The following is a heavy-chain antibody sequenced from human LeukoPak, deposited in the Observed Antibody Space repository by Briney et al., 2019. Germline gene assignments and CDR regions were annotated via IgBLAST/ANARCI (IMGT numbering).Heavy chain of an antibody. V-gene: IGHV3-30-3*01. J-gene: IGHJ4*02. CDR1: GFTFSSYA. Sequence: QTGGSLRLSCAASGFTFSSYAMHWVRQAPGKGLEWVAVISYDGSNKYYADSVKGRFTISRDNSKNTLHLQMNSLRAEDTAIYYCAKDLPAAYFDYWGQGTLVTVSS. CDR2: ISYDGSNK. CDR3: AKDLPAAYFDY. D-gene: IGHD2-2*01.